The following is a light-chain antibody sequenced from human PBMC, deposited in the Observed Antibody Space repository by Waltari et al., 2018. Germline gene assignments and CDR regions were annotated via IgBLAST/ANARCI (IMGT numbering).Light chain of an antibody. CDR3: SSYTSSSTLGV. J-gene: IGLJ3*02. CDR2: EVS. V-gene: IGLV2-14*01. Sequence: QSALTQPASVSGSPGQSITISCTGTSSDVGGYNYVSWYQQHPGKAPKLMIYEVSNRTPGVSNRFSGSKSGNTASLTISGLQAEDEADYYCSSYTSSSTLGVFGGGTKLTVL. CDR1: SSDVGGYNY.